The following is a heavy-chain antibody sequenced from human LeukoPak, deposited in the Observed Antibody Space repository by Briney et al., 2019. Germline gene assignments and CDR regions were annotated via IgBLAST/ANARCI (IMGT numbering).Heavy chain of an antibody. CDR3: ASSSDYYGSVGKYYYYGMDV. CDR1: GFTFSSYG. D-gene: IGHD3-10*01. V-gene: IGHV3-30*03. J-gene: IGHJ6*02. CDR2: ISYDGSNK. Sequence: GRSLRLSCAASGFTFSSYGMHWVRQAPGKGLEWVAVISYDGSNKYYADSVKGRFTISRDNSKNTLYLQMNSLRAEDTAVYYCASSSDYYGSVGKYYYYGMDVWGQGTTVTVSS.